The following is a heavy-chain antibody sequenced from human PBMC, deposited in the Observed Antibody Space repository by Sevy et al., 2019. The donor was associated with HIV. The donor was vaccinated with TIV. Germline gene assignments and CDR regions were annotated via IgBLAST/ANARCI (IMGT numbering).Heavy chain of an antibody. V-gene: IGHV3-30*09. D-gene: IGHD2-21*02. J-gene: IGHJ4*02. CDR2: ISYDGRNK. CDR1: GFTLSSYA. CDR3: ARVGVSYCTDDCYHRFDY. Sequence: GGSLRLSCSASGFTLSSYALLWVGQAPGKGLEWVSLISYDGRNKYYSDSVKGRFAISRDESKTTLFLQMESLRTEDTAIYYCARVGVSYCTDDCYHRFDYWGRGSLVTVSS.